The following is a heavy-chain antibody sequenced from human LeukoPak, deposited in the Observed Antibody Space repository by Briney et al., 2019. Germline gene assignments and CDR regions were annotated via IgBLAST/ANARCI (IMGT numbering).Heavy chain of an antibody. Sequence: NPGGSLRLSCAASGFTFSSYSMNWVRQAPGKGLEWVSSISSSSSYIYYADSVKGRFTISRDNAKNSLYLQMNSLRAEDTAVYYCARELAVAGEDNWFDPWGQGTLVTVSS. CDR2: ISSSSSYI. J-gene: IGHJ5*02. V-gene: IGHV3-21*01. CDR3: ARELAVAGEDNWFDP. CDR1: GFTFSSYS. D-gene: IGHD6-19*01.